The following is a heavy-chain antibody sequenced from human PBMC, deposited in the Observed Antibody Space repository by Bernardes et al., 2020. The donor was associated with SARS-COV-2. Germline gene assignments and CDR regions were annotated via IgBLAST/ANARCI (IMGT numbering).Heavy chain of an antibody. D-gene: IGHD4-4*01. J-gene: IGHJ4*02. CDR3: ARRRGSNYDFDY. CDR2: ISSSSIYI. Sequence: GGSLRLWCAASGFTFSPYSMNWVRKAPGKGLEWVSSISSSSIYIYYADSVKGRFTISRDNAKNSLYLQMNNLRAEDTAVYYCARRRGSNYDFDYWGQGTLVTVSS. CDR1: GFTFSPYS. V-gene: IGHV3-21*01.